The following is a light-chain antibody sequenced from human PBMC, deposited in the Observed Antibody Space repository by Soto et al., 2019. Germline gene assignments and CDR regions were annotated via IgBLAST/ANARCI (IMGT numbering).Light chain of an antibody. CDR1: QGVANY. V-gene: IGKV1-27*01. CDR3: QKYNSAPYT. J-gene: IGKJ2*01. CDR2: AAS. Sequence: DIQMTQSPSSLSASVGDRVTITCRASQGVANYLAWYQQKPGKVPKLLIYAASTLQSGVQSRFSGSGSGTDFTLTISCLQPEDVATYYCQKYNSAPYTFSQGTELEIK.